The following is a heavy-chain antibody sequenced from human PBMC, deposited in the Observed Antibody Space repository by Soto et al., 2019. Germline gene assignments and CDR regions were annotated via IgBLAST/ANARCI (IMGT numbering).Heavy chain of an antibody. CDR3: ASQATYGNYADY. D-gene: IGHD4-17*01. J-gene: IGHJ4*02. Sequence: QVQLVESGGGVVQPGRSLRLSCAASGFTFSSYCMHWVRQAPGKGLEWVAVIWYDGSNKYYADSVKGRFTISRDNSKNKLYLQMNSLRAEDKAVYYCASQATYGNYADYWGQGTLVTVSS. CDR2: IWYDGSNK. CDR1: GFTFSSYC. V-gene: IGHV3-33*01.